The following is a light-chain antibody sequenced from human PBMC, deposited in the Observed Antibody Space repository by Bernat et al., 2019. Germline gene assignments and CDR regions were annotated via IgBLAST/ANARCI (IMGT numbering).Light chain of an antibody. V-gene: IGKV1-39*01. J-gene: IGKJ3*01. Sequence: DIQMTQSPSSLSASVGARVTITCRASQSISSYLNWYQQKPGKAPKLLIYAASSLQSGVPSRFSGSGSGTDFTLTISSLQPEDFATYYGQQSYSTPVTFGPGTKVDIK. CDR3: QQSYSTPVT. CDR2: AAS. CDR1: QSISSY.